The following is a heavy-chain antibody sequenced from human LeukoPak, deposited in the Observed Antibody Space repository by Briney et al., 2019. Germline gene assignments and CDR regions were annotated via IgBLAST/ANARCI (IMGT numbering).Heavy chain of an antibody. J-gene: IGHJ4*02. Sequence: GGSLRLSCAASGFTFSSYAMSWVRQTPGKGLEWVSAISGSGGSTYYADSVKGRFTISRDNSKNTLYLQMNSLRAEDTAVYYCAKSLSPSSWWDNDYWGQGTLVTVSS. D-gene: IGHD6-13*01. CDR2: ISGSGGST. CDR1: GFTFSSYA. V-gene: IGHV3-23*01. CDR3: AKSLSPSSWWDNDY.